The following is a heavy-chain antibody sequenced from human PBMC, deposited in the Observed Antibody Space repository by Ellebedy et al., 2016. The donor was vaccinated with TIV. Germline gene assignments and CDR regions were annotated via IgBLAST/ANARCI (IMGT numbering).Heavy chain of an antibody. CDR2: ISGSGGST. CDR1: GFTFSSYG. V-gene: IGHV3-23*01. D-gene: IGHD6-25*01. Sequence: PGGSLRLSCAASGFTFSSYGLDWVRQTPAKGLEWLPGISGSGGSTYYADSVKGRFTISRDNSKNTLYLQMDSLRAEDTAVYFCAKDATRRHDYWGQGTLVTVSS. J-gene: IGHJ4*02. CDR3: AKDATRRHDY.